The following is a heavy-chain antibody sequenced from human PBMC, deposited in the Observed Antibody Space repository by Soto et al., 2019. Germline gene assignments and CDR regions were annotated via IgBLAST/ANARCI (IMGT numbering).Heavy chain of an antibody. J-gene: IGHJ5*02. D-gene: IGHD3-10*01. CDR3: AREVAYYYGSGSSPWFDP. CDR1: GGSISSGDYY. Sequence: PSETLSLTCTVSGGSISSGDYYWSWIRQPPGKGLEWIGYIYYSGSTYYNPSLKSRVTISVDTSKKQFSLKLSSVTAADTAVYYCAREVAYYYGSGSSPWFDPWGQGTLVTVSS. V-gene: IGHV4-30-4*01. CDR2: IYYSGST.